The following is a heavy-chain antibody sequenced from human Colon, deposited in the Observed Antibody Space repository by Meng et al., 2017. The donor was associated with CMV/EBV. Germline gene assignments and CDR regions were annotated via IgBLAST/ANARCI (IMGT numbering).Heavy chain of an antibody. Sequence: QITLKESSPTLVQPTLTLPPTCPVSGFSLNTYEVGVGWFRQPPGKASEWLALIYWDDDKRYRSSLGNRLTLTHDASKNQVVLTMTDMDPVDTATYYCAHKSLPAAFFDYWSQGTLVTVSS. J-gene: IGHJ4*02. D-gene: IGHD2-2*01. V-gene: IGHV2-5*02. CDR1: GFSLNTYEVG. CDR2: IYWDDDK. CDR3: AHKSLPAAFFDY.